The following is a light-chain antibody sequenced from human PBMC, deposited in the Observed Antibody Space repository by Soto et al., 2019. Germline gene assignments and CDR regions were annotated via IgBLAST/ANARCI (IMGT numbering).Light chain of an antibody. CDR2: FAS. CDR1: QNINSY. Sequence: DIQMTQSSSLSASVGDRVIIPCRASQNINSYLNWYQRKPGKAPKLLIYFASVLQSGVPSRFRGSGSGTDFTLTITSLQPEDFATYYCQQSISAPWTFGQGTKVDMK. CDR3: QQSISAPWT. J-gene: IGKJ1*01. V-gene: IGKV1-39*01.